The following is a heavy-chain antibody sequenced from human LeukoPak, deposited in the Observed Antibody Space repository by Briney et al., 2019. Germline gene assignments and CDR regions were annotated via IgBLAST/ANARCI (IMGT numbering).Heavy chain of an antibody. CDR2: IYYSGST. CDR1: GGSISSYY. Sequence: SETLSLTCTVSGGSISSYYWSWIRQPPGKGLEWIGYIYYSGSTNYIPSLKSRVTISVDTSKNQFSLKLSSVTAADTAVYYCARFMWFGESLDAFDIWGQGTMVTVSS. CDR3: ARFMWFGESLDAFDI. V-gene: IGHV4-59*01. D-gene: IGHD3-10*01. J-gene: IGHJ3*02.